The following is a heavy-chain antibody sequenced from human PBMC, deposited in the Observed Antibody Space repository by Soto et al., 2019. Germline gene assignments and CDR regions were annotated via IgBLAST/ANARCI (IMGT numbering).Heavy chain of an antibody. D-gene: IGHD6-13*01. CDR1: GGSISSYS. CDR2: IYYSEST. Sequence: SETLSLTCTVSGGSISSYSWSWIRQPPGKGLEWIGSIYYSESTYYNPSLKSRVTISVDTSKNQFSLKLSSVTAADTAVYYCARHQSHSSSYVDPWGQGTLVTVSS. V-gene: IGHV4-39*01. J-gene: IGHJ5*02. CDR3: ARHQSHSSSYVDP.